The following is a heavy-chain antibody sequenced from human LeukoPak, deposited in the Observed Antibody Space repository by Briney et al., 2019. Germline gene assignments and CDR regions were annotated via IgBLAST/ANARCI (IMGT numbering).Heavy chain of an antibody. CDR1: VGTFSRYV. CDR2: IFPIFGTA. CDR3: ARTYYYGSGRYPFDY. Sequence: SVKVSCKGSVGTFSRYVFSWVGQAPGQGVEWMGGIFPIFGTANYAQKFQGRVTITADESTSTAYMELSSLRSEDTAVYYCARTYYYGSGRYPFDYWGQGTLVTVSS. D-gene: IGHD3-10*01. J-gene: IGHJ4*02. V-gene: IGHV1-69*13.